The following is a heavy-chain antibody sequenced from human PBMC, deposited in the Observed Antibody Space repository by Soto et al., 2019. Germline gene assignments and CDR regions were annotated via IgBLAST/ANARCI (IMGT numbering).Heavy chain of an antibody. CDR1: GFTFSGSA. V-gene: IGHV3-73*01. J-gene: IGHJ6*02. Sequence: GGSLRLSCAASGFTFSGSAMHWVRQASGKGREWVGRIRSKANSYATAYAASVKGRFTISRDDSKNTVFLKMNSLKTEDTSVYYCTIHGGYNDKVHYGMDVWGQGTTVTVSS. CDR2: IRSKANSYAT. D-gene: IGHD5-18*01. CDR3: TIHGGYNDKVHYGMDV.